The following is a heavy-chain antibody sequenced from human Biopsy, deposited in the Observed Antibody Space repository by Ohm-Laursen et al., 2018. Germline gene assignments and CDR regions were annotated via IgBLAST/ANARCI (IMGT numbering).Heavy chain of an antibody. CDR3: VREPKTGTAEAWYFDL. D-gene: IGHD3-9*01. CDR1: GASVKTSGYF. CDR2: IYYNERT. V-gene: IGHV4-31*03. Sequence: PSQTLSLTCSVSGASVKTSGYFWAWIRQRPGKGLEWIGYIYYNERTHYNPSLTSRLAISFDTSNNRISLQLRSVSVADTAVYYCVREPKTGTAEAWYFDLWGRGSPVTVPS. J-gene: IGHJ2*01.